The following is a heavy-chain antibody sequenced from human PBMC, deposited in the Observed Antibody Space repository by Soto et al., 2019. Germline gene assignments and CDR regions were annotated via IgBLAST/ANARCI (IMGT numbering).Heavy chain of an antibody. CDR2: INHSGST. CDR1: GGSFSGYY. J-gene: IGHJ4*02. CDR3: ARGRGWLYFDY. Sequence: QVQLQQWGAGLLKPSETLSLTCAVYGGSFSGYYWSWIRQPPGKGLEWIGEINHSGSTSYNPSLKVRVTNSVDTSTNQFSLKLSSVTAADPAVYYCARGRGWLYFDYWGQGTLVTVSS. D-gene: IGHD5-12*01. V-gene: IGHV4-34*01.